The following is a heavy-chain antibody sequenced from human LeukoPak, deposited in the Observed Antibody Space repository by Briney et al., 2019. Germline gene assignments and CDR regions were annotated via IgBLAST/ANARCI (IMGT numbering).Heavy chain of an antibody. D-gene: IGHD2/OR15-2a*01. J-gene: IGHJ4*02. Sequence: PGGSLGLSCAASGLTFSSYSMNWVRQAPGKGLEWVSSISSSSSYIYYADSVKGRFTISRDNAKNSLYLQMNSLRAEDTAVYYCARDANIASLRYFDYWGQGTLVTVSS. CDR3: ARDANIASLRYFDY. CDR1: GLTFSSYS. CDR2: ISSSSSYI. V-gene: IGHV3-21*01.